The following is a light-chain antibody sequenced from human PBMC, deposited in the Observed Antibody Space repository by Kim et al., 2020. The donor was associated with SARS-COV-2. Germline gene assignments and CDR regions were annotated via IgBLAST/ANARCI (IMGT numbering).Light chain of an antibody. CDR3: QQYKNWPLT. Sequence: VAPGKRATLFCRASQSVGRNLAWYQQKPGQAPRLVIYAASTRATGIPARFSGSGSETQFTLTISSLESEDFAVYYCQQYKNWPLTFGGGTKVDIK. V-gene: IGKV3-15*01. CDR2: AAS. J-gene: IGKJ4*01. CDR1: QSVGRN.